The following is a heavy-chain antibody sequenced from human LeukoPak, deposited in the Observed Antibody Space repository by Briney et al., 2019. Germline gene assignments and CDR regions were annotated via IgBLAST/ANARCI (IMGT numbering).Heavy chain of an antibody. J-gene: IGHJ6*02. CDR3: AKPYSPFGDYAVDYFYGMDV. CDR2: ISYDGSDK. CDR1: GFTFSSYG. D-gene: IGHD2-21*02. Sequence: PGGSLRLSCAASGFTFSSYGIHWVRQAPGKGLEWLAVISYDGSDKYYAGSVKGRFTISRGNSKNMLYLQMNSPRAEDTAMYYCAKPYSPFGDYAVDYFYGMDVWGQGTTVTVSS. V-gene: IGHV3-30*18.